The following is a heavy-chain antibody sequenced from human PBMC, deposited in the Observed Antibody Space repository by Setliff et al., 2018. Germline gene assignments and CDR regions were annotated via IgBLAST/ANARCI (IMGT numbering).Heavy chain of an antibody. CDR3: ARSRAGTSYFEY. J-gene: IGHJ4*02. D-gene: IGHD6-19*01. CDR1: GYSISSDSY. CDR2: IYHTGST. V-gene: IGHV4-38-2*01. Sequence: SETLSLTCAVSGYSISSDSYWGWIRQPPGKGLEWIASIYHTGSTYYNPSLKSRITMSVDTSKNQFSLKLNSVTAADTAVYYCARSRAGTSYFEYWGQGTLVTVSS.